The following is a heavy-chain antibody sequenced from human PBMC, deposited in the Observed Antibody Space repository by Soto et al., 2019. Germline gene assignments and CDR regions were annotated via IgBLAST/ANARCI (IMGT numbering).Heavy chain of an antibody. CDR2: IFYSGGT. CDR3: ARALDSSRRTPCGF. J-gene: IGHJ4*02. V-gene: IGHV4-31*03. D-gene: IGHD3-22*01. CDR1: GASISIGGYY. Sequence: KPSETLSLTCTVSGASISIGGYYRNWIRQHPGKGLEWIGYIFYSGGTFYNPSLKSRVTTSVDTSKNQFSLKLSSVTAADTAVYYCARALDSSRRTPCGFWGQGTLVTVSS.